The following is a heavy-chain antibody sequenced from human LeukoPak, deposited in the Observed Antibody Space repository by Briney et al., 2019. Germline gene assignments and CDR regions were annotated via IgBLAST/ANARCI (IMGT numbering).Heavy chain of an antibody. Sequence: PSETLSLTCAVYGGSFSGYYWSWIRQPPGKGLEWIGEINDSGSTNYNPSLKSRVTISVDTSKNQFSLKLSSVTAADTAVYYCARVHRHTVTTDYYYYMDVWGKGTTVTVSS. CDR3: ARVHRHTVTTDYYYYMDV. D-gene: IGHD4-17*01. V-gene: IGHV4-34*01. CDR2: INDSGST. CDR1: GGSFSGYY. J-gene: IGHJ6*03.